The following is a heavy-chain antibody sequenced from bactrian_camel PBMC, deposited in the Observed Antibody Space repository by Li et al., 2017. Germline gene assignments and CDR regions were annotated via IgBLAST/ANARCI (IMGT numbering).Heavy chain of an antibody. CDR2: VYGAGTEP. Sequence: HVQLVESGGGSVEAGGSLRLSCSASGYTMRNYCMAWFRQVPGKEREAVAGVYGAGTEPFYVDSVKGRFTISQDSAKSMLYLQMNDLKPEDTGMYYCAAEGPHVYSDYVCHGDASFQFWGRGTQVTVS. D-gene: IGHD3*01. CDR1: GYTMRNYC. J-gene: IGHJ4*01. V-gene: IGHV3S6*01. CDR3: AAEGPHVYSDYVCHGDASFQF.